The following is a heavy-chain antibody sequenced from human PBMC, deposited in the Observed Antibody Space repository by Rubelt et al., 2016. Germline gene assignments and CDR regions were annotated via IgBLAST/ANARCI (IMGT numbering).Heavy chain of an antibody. CDR3: ARNSIGWSQMDY. CDR1: GGSINDNNW. D-gene: IGHD6-19*01. CDR2: ISHSGST. V-gene: IGHV4-4*02. Sequence: SLTCAVSGGSINDNNWWSWVRQPPGKGLEWIGEISHSGSTRYNPSLQSRVTISMDKSMHHFSLRLSSVTAADTAVYYCARNSIGWSQMDYWGQGTQVTVSS. J-gene: IGHJ4*02.